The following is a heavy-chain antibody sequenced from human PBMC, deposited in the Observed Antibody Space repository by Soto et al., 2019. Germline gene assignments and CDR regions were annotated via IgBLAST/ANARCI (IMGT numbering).Heavy chain of an antibody. Sequence: SETMSLTCAVYGGSFSGYYWSWIRQPPGKGLEWIGEINHSGSTNYNPSLKSRVTISVDTSKNQFSLKVSSVTAADTAVYYCARGPWSGPLDYWGQGTLVTVSS. CDR2: INHSGST. CDR3: ARGPWSGPLDY. V-gene: IGHV4-34*01. D-gene: IGHD3-3*01. J-gene: IGHJ4*02. CDR1: GGSFSGYY.